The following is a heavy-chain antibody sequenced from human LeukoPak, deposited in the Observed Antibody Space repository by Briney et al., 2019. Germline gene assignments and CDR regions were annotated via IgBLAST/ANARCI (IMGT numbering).Heavy chain of an antibody. CDR3: ARVVQQLGFYYYYGMDV. CDR2: IKQDGSEK. Sequence: PGGSLRLSCAASGFTFSSYWMSWVRQAPGKGLEWVANIKQDGSEKYYVDSVKGRFTISRDNAKNSLYLQMNSLRAEDTAVYYCARVVQQLGFYYYYGMDVWGQGTTVTVSS. J-gene: IGHJ6*02. CDR1: GFTFSSYW. V-gene: IGHV3-7*01. D-gene: IGHD6-13*01.